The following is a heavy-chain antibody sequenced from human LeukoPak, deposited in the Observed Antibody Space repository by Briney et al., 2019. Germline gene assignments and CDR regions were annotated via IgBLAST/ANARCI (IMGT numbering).Heavy chain of an antibody. D-gene: IGHD3-10*01. J-gene: IGHJ4*02. CDR2: ISGSGGST. CDR1: GFTFSSYA. Sequence: GGSLRLSCAASGFTFSSYAMSWVRQAPGKGLEWVSAISGSGGSTYYADSVKGRFTISRDNSKNTLYLQMNSLRAQATAVYYCAKASTYYYGSGSYYYVYWGQGTLVTVSS. V-gene: IGHV3-23*01. CDR3: AKASTYYYGSGSYYYVY.